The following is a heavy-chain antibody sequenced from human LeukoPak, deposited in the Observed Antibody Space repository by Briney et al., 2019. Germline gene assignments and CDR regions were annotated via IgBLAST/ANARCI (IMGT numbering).Heavy chain of an antibody. CDR2: IYTSGST. CDR3: AREPLYSSGLFEY. D-gene: IGHD6-19*01. J-gene: IGHJ4*02. CDR1: GGSISSGSYY. V-gene: IGHV4-61*02. Sequence: SQTLSLTCTVSGGSISSGSYYWSWIRQPAGKGLEWIGRIYTSGSTNYNPSLKSRVTISVDTSKNQFSLKLSSVTAADTAVYYCAREPLYSSGLFEYWGQGTLVTVSS.